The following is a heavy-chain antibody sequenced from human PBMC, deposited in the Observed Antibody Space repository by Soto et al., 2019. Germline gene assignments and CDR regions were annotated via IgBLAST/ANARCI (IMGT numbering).Heavy chain of an antibody. J-gene: IGHJ6*02. V-gene: IGHV4-34*01. Sequence: KPSETLSLTCAVYAGSFSCYYWSWIRQPPGKGLEWIGEINHSGSTNYNPSLKSRVTISVDTSKNQFSLKLNSVTAADTAVYYCARVGGIAVAGTYNYYGMDVWGQGTTVTVSS. CDR1: AGSFSCYY. CDR2: INHSGST. D-gene: IGHD6-19*01. CDR3: ARVGGIAVAGTYNYYGMDV.